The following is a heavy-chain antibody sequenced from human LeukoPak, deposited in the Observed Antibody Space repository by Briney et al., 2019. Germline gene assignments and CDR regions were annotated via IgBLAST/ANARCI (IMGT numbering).Heavy chain of an antibody. CDR1: GFTFSSYW. J-gene: IGHJ6*03. D-gene: IGHD2-2*02. Sequence: GGSLRPSCAASGFTFSSYWMSWVRQAPGKGLEWVANIKQDGSEKYYVDSVKGRFTISRDNAKNSLYLQMNSLRAEDTAVYYCARRDCSSTSCYTRHYYMDVWGKGTTVTVSS. CDR2: IKQDGSEK. CDR3: ARRDCSSTSCYTRHYYMDV. V-gene: IGHV3-7*01.